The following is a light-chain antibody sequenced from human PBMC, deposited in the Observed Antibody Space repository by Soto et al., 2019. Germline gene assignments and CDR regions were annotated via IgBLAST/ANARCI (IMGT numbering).Light chain of an antibody. V-gene: IGLV1-36*01. CDR3: AAWDDSLNGLV. Sequence: QSVLTQPPSVSEAPRQRVTISCSGSSSNIGNNEVNWYQQVPGKAPKLLIYYDDLLPSGVSDRFSGSKSGTSASLAISGLQSEDEADYYCAAWDDSLNGLVFGGGTKVTVL. CDR2: YDD. J-gene: IGLJ2*01. CDR1: SSNIGNNE.